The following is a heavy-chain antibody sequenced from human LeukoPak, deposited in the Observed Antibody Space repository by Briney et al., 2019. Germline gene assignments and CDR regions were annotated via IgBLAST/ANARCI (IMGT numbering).Heavy chain of an antibody. CDR1: GFTVSSYY. D-gene: IGHD1/OR15-1a*01. V-gene: IGHV3-53*01. Sequence: GGSLRLSCGASGFTVSSYYMSWVRRAPGKGLEWISIIYGVSRTYYADSVKGRFAISRDKSQNTLYLQMNSLRAEDTAVYYCARLLHGTTGVFDHSNYYYMDVWGKGTSVTVSS. CDR2: IYGVSRT. J-gene: IGHJ6*03. CDR3: ARLLHGTTGVFDHSNYYYMDV.